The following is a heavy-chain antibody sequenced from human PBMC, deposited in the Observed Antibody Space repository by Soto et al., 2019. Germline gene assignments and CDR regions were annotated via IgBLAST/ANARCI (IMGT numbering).Heavy chain of an antibody. Sequence: QVQLVESGGGVVQPGRSLRLSCAASGFTFSSYGMHWVRQAPGKGLEWVAVISYDGSNKYYADSVKGRFTISRANSKNTLYLRQNRGRADDTAVYYFAREYYYYSSGYFSDWYFDLWGRGTLVIVSS. J-gene: IGHJ2*01. V-gene: IGHV3-30*03. CDR2: ISYDGSNK. CDR3: AREYYYYSSGYFSDWYFDL. D-gene: IGHD3-22*01. CDR1: GFTFSSYG.